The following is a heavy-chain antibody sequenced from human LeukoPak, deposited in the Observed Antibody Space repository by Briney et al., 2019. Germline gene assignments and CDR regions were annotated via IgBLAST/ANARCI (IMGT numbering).Heavy chain of an antibody. V-gene: IGHV3-7*01. CDR3: ARDLGQYYDTSDNWFDP. CDR2: IKQDGSEN. CDR1: GFTFSSYW. Sequence: GGSLRLSCAASGFTFSSYWMSWVRQAPGKGLEWVANIKQDGSENYYVDSVKGRFTISRDNAKNTLNPQMNSLRAEDTAVYYCARDLGQYYDTSDNWFDPWGQGTLVTVSS. D-gene: IGHD3-22*01. J-gene: IGHJ5*02.